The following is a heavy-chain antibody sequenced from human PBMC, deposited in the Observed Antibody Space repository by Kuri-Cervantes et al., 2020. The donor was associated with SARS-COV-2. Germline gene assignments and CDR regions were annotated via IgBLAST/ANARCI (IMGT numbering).Heavy chain of an antibody. V-gene: IGHV3-15*07. CDR3: ARGTDIVLMVYATHFDY. J-gene: IGHJ4*02. D-gene: IGHD2-8*01. CDR2: IKSKTDGGTT. Sequence: ETLSLTCAASGFTFSNAWMNWVRQAPGKGLEWVGRIKSKTDGGTTDYAAPVKGRFTISRDNSKNTLYLQMNSLRAEDTAVYYCARGTDIVLMVYATHFDYWGQGTLVTVSS. CDR1: GFTFSNAW.